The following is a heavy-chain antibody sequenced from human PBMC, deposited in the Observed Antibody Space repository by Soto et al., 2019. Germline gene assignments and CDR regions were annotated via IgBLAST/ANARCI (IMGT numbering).Heavy chain of an antibody. CDR1: GFTFSNAW. V-gene: IGHV3-21*01. CDR3: ARGPHYYDSSGYYFDY. D-gene: IGHD3-22*01. J-gene: IGHJ4*02. CDR2: ISSSSSYI. Sequence: GGSLRLSCAASGFTFSNAWMSWVRQAPGKGLEWVSSISSSSSYIYYADSVKGRFTISRDNAKNSLYLQMNSLRAEDTAVYYCARGPHYYDSSGYYFDYWGQGTLVTVSS.